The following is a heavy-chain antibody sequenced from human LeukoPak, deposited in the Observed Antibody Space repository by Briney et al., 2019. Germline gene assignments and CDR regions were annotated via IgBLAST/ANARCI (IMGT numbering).Heavy chain of an antibody. D-gene: IGHD2-21*02. CDR3: ARDNWVATPGLFDL. Sequence: PGGSLRLSCAVSGFTFSSYSMNWVRQTPGKGLEWVSYISSSSSSIYYADTVKGRFTISRDNAKNSLYLQMNSLRAEDTAVYYCARDNWVATPGLFDLWGQGTQVTVSS. J-gene: IGHJ5*02. CDR2: ISSSSSSI. V-gene: IGHV3-48*04. CDR1: GFTFSSYS.